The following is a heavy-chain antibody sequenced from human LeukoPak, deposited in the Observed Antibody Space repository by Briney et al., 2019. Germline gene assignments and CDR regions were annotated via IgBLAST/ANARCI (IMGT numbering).Heavy chain of an antibody. D-gene: IGHD4-23*01. CDR2: INPNSGGT. J-gene: IGHJ4*02. CDR1: VYTFTGYY. CDR3: ARRAGGYSHPYDY. Sequence: ASVEVSCKASVYTFTGYYMHRVGQAPGPGLEGMGWINPNSGGTNYAQKFQGRVTMTRDTSISTAYMELSRLRSEDTAVYYCARRAGGYSHPYDYWGQGILVTVSS. V-gene: IGHV1-2*02.